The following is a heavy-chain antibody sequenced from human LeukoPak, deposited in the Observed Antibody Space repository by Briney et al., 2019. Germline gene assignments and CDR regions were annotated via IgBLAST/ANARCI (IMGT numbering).Heavy chain of an antibody. J-gene: IGHJ4*02. CDR2: ISYDGSNK. CDR3: AKDSRYCGGDCSDSYFDY. Sequence: GGSLRLSCAASGFTFSSYGMHWVRQAPGKWLEWVAVISYDGSNKYYADSVKGRFTISRDNSKNTLYLQMNSLRAEDTAVYYCAKDSRYCGGDCSDSYFDYWGQGTLVTVSS. D-gene: IGHD2-21*02. CDR1: GFTFSSYG. V-gene: IGHV3-30*18.